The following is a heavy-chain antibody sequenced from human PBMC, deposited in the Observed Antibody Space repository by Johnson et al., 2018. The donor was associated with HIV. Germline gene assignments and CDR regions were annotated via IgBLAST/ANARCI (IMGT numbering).Heavy chain of an antibody. Sequence: QVQLVESGGGVVQPGGSLRLSCAASGFTFSSYGMHWVRQAPGKGLEWVAFIRYDGSNKYYADSVNGRFTISRDNSKNTLYLQMNSRRAEDTAVYYCAKDREGSGWYEGVAFDIWGQGTMVTVSS. CDR1: GFTFSSYG. CDR3: AKDREGSGWYEGVAFDI. J-gene: IGHJ3*02. V-gene: IGHV3-30*02. CDR2: IRYDGSNK. D-gene: IGHD6-19*01.